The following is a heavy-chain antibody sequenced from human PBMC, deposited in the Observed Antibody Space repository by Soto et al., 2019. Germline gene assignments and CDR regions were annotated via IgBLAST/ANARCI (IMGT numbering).Heavy chain of an antibody. V-gene: IGHV4-4*07. CDR1: GGSIRNYY. D-gene: IGHD3-22*01. J-gene: IGHJ5*02. CDR2: VYSTGTT. CDR3: ARDEYYDSNNWFAH. Sequence: PSETLSLTCTVSGGSIRNYYWSWIRQPAGKGLEWIGRVYSTGTTNYNPSLRSRVAMSVDTSKNQFSLRLDSVTAADTATYFCARDEYYDSNNWFAHWGLGTLVTVSS.